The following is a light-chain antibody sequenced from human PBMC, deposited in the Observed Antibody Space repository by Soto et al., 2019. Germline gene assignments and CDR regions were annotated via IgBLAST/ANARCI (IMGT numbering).Light chain of an antibody. J-gene: IGLJ2*01. CDR2: SNN. Sequence: QSVLTQPPSASGTPGQRVTISCSGSSSNIGVNTVNWYQQLPGTAPKLLIYSNNQRPSGVPDRFSGSKSGTSASLAISGLQSEDEAHYYCAAWDDTLDGHGVFGGGTRVTVL. V-gene: IGLV1-44*01. CDR3: AAWDDTLDGHGV. CDR1: SSNIGVNT.